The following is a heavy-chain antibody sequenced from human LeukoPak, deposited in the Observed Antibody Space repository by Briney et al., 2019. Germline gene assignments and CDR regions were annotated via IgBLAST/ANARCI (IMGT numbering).Heavy chain of an antibody. V-gene: IGHV3-7*01. Sequence: GGSLRLSCAASGFTFSSYWMSWVRQAPGKGLEWVANIKQDGSEKYYVDSVKGRFTISRDNAKNSLYLQMNSLRAEDTAVYYCARAPWIAYCGGDCYLDYWGQGTLVTVSS. D-gene: IGHD2-21*02. CDR2: IKQDGSEK. CDR3: ARAPWIAYCGGDCYLDY. CDR1: GFTFSSYW. J-gene: IGHJ4*02.